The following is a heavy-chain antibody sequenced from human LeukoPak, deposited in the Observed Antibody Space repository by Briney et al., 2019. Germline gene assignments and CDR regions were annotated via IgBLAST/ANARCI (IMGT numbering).Heavy chain of an antibody. J-gene: IGHJ4*02. CDR2: INPNSGGT. CDR1: GYTFTGYY. D-gene: IGHD2-15*01. CDR3: ARDLYRSGGSCYPR. Sequence: GASVKVSCKASGYTFTGYYMHWVRQAPGQGLEWMRWINPNSGGTNYAQKFQGRVTMTRDTSISTAYMELSRLRSDHTAVYYCARDLYRSGGSCYPRWGQGTLVTVSS. V-gene: IGHV1-2*02.